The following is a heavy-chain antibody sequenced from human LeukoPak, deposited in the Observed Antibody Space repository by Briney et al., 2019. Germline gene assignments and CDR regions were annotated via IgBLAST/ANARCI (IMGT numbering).Heavy chain of an antibody. V-gene: IGHV3-21*01. J-gene: IGHJ3*02. Sequence: SGGSLRLSCTASGLTFSSYSLNWVRQAPGKGLECVSSVSTGSNYIYYADSVKGRFTISRDNDKNSLYLQVNSLRVEDTAVYYCARVFRPSLTVFIIRGAFDIWGQGTMVTVSS. CDR3: ARVFRPSLTVFIIRGAFDI. D-gene: IGHD3-3*01. CDR1: GLTFSSYS. CDR2: VSTGSNYI.